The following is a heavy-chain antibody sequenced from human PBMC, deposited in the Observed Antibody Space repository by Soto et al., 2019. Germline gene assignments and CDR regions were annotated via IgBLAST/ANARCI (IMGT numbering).Heavy chain of an antibody. Sequence: QVQLVESGGGVVQSGRSLRLSCAASGFTFRSYAMHWVRQAPGKGLEWVAVISYDGNNKYYADSVKGRFTISRDNSKNTLYPQMNSLRAEDTAVYYCAVSVVAAMESFDYWGQGTLVTVSS. CDR2: ISYDGNNK. CDR1: GFTFRSYA. CDR3: AVSVVAAMESFDY. D-gene: IGHD2-15*01. V-gene: IGHV3-30-3*01. J-gene: IGHJ4*02.